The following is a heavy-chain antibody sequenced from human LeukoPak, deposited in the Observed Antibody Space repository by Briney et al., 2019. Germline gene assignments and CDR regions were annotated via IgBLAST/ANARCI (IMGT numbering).Heavy chain of an antibody. CDR3: ARDRQWLGMFWYFDL. J-gene: IGHJ2*01. V-gene: IGHV3-30-3*01. Sequence: PGRSLRLSCAASDFTFSNHAMHWVRQAPGKGLEWVAVISYDGSNKYYTDSVKGRFTISGDSSKNTVYLQMNSLTADDTALYYCARDRQWLGMFWYFDLWGRGTLVTVSS. CDR1: DFTFSNHA. CDR2: ISYDGSNK. D-gene: IGHD6-19*01.